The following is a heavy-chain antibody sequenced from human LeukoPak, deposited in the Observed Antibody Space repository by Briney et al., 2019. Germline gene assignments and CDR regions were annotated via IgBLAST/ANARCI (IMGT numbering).Heavy chain of an antibody. Sequence: GGSLRLSCAASGFTFDDYAMHWVRQAPGKGLEWVSLISWDGGRTYYADSVKGRFTISRDNSKNSLYLQMNSLRAEDTALYYCAKGRGSSGWYEGDYWGQGTLVTVSS. D-gene: IGHD6-19*01. V-gene: IGHV3-43D*03. J-gene: IGHJ4*02. CDR2: ISWDGGRT. CDR3: AKGRGSSGWYEGDY. CDR1: GFTFDDYA.